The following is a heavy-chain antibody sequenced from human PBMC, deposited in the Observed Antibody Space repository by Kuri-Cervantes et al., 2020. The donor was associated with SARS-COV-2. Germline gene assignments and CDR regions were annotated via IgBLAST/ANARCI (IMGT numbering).Heavy chain of an antibody. J-gene: IGHJ5*02. CDR1: GYTFTSYD. CDR3: ARTIAGXQSGWFDP. Sequence: ASVKVSCKASGYTFTSYDINWVRQATGQGLEWMGWMNPNSGNTGYAQKFQGRVTITRNTSISTAYMELSSLRSEDTAVXYCARTIAGXQSGWFDPWGQGTLVTVSS. V-gene: IGHV1-8*03. CDR2: MNPNSGNT. D-gene: IGHD6-13*01.